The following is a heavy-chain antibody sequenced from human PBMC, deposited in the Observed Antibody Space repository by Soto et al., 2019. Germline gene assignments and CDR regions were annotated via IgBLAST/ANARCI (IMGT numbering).Heavy chain of an antibody. Sequence: WASVKVYCKASGFAFTSSAVQLVRQARGQRIEWIGWIVVGSGNTNYAQKFQERVTITRDMSTSTAYMELSSLRSEDTAVYYCAVFGGIAVRRFAFYICAQGTMVPVSS. J-gene: IGHJ3*02. D-gene: IGHD6-19*01. CDR1: GFAFTSSA. CDR3: AVFGGIAVRRFAFYI. CDR2: IVVGSGNT. V-gene: IGHV1-58*01.